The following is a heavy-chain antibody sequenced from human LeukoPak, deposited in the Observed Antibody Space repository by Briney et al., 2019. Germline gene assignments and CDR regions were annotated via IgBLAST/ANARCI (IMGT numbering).Heavy chain of an antibody. D-gene: IGHD2-2*01. V-gene: IGHV4-59*13. CDR1: VDYISSYF. Sequence: SSETLSLTCTVSVDYISSYFWSLIRQPPGKGLEWIGYIYYSENTYYNHSLKSRVTTSVDTSKNQFSLKLTSVTAADTAVSDCARGSLTGQLHLGYSYYMDVWGKGTTITVSS. J-gene: IGHJ6*03. CDR2: IYYSENT. CDR3: ARGSLTGQLHLGYSYYMDV.